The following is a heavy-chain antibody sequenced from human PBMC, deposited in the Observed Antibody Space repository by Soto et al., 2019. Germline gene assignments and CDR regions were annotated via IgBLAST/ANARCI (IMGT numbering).Heavy chain of an antibody. Sequence: EVQLLESGGGLVQPGGSLRLSCAASGFTFSSYAMNWVRQATGKGLEWVSTISGSGDSTYYADSVKGRFTISRDNSKNTLYLQMNTLRAEDTAVYYCAKRGSGTYYIDWGQGTLVTVSS. CDR2: ISGSGDST. CDR3: AKRGSGTYYID. V-gene: IGHV3-23*01. CDR1: GFTFSSYA. J-gene: IGHJ4*02. D-gene: IGHD1-26*01.